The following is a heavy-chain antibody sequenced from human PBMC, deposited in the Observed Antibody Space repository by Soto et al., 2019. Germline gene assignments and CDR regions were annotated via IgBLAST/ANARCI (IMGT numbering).Heavy chain of an antibody. D-gene: IGHD6-13*01. CDR3: AKDRGSSGYESVDY. CDR2: IRGSGGST. V-gene: IGHV3-23*01. J-gene: IGHJ4*02. CDR1: GFTFSSYA. Sequence: EVQLLESGGGLVQPGGSLRLSCAASGFTFSSYAMSWVRQAPGKGLEWVSAIRGSGGSTYYADSVKGRFTISRDNSQNTLYMHMNSLRAEDTDVEYGAKDRGSSGYESVDYWGQGTLVTVSS.